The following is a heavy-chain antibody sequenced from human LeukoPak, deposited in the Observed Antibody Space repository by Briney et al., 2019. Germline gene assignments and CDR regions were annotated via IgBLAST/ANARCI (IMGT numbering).Heavy chain of an antibody. Sequence: ASVKVSCKASGYTFTSYDINWLRQATGQGLEWMGWMNPNSGNTGYAQKFQGRVTITADKSTSTAYMELSSLRSEDTAVYYCARDILDGDGYNLTPDYWGQGTLVTVSS. CDR3: ARDILDGDGYNLTPDY. J-gene: IGHJ4*02. V-gene: IGHV1-8*01. D-gene: IGHD5-24*01. CDR2: MNPNSGNT. CDR1: GYTFTSYD.